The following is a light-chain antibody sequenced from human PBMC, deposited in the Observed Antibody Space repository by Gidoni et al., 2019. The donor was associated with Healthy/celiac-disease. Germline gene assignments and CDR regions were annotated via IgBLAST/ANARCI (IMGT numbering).Light chain of an antibody. CDR1: NIGSKS. J-gene: IGLJ2*01. CDR3: QVWDSSSEDVV. Sequence: SYVLTQPPSVSVAPGKTARITWGGNNIGSKSVHWYQQKPGQAPVLVVYDDSDRPSGIPERFSGSNSGNTATLTISRVEAGDEADYYCQVWDSSSEDVVFGGGTKLTVL. CDR2: DDS. V-gene: IGLV3-21*03.